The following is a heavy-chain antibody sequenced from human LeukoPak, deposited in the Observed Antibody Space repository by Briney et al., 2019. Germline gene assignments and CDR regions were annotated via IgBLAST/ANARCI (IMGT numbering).Heavy chain of an antibody. CDR1: GLSINSSYYY. CDR2: TFHPGST. J-gene: IGHJ5*02. Sequence: SETLSLTCTVSGLSINSSYYYWGWMRQPPGKGPEWIGSTFHPGSTHYNPSLKSRVTISVDMSKNQFSLKMTSVTAADTAVYYCARDYGGTWGQGTLVTVSS. D-gene: IGHD4-23*01. CDR3: ARDYGGT. V-gene: IGHV4-39*07.